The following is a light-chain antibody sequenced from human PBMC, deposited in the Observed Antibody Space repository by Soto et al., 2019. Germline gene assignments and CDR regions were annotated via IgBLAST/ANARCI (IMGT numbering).Light chain of an antibody. J-gene: IGKJ4*01. CDR1: ERLGDQ. Sequence: DILLTQSPSTLSVSVGEEVTLFCRANERLGDQVAWYQQKPGQAPTGLIYESSTRTLGTPERFRGRGSGTEYTLTISRVEPEDFAVYYCQQYVNSVSFGGGTKVEV. CDR2: ESS. CDR3: QQYVNSVS. V-gene: IGKV3D-15*01.